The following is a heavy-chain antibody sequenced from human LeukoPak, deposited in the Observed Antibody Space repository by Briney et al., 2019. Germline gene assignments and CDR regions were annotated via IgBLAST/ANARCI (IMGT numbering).Heavy chain of an antibody. CDR2: INHSGST. D-gene: IGHD6-13*01. J-gene: IGHJ4*02. V-gene: IGHV4-34*01. CDR1: GGSFSGYY. Sequence: SETLSPTCAVYGGSFSGYYWSWIRQPPGKGLEWIGEINHSGSTNYNPSLKSRVTISVDTSKNQFSLNLSSVTAADTAVYYCARDKPAAGANYFDYWGQGTLVTISS. CDR3: ARDKPAAGANYFDY.